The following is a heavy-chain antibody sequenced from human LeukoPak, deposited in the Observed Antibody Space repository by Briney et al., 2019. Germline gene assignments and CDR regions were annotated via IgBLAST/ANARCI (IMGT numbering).Heavy chain of an antibody. D-gene: IGHD6-13*01. J-gene: IGHJ4*02. CDR3: AKDQRSSPGDY. CDR2: ISGSGSST. V-gene: IGHV3-23*01. CDR1: GFTFSTYG. Sequence: GESLRLSCAASGFTFSTYGMSWVRQAPGKGLEWVSAISGSGSSTYYADSVKGRFTISRDNSRNTVSLQMNSLRAEDTAVYYCAKDQRSSPGDYWGQGTLVTVSS.